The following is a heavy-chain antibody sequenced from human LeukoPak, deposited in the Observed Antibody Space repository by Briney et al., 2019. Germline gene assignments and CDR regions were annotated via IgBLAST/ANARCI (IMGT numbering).Heavy chain of an antibody. D-gene: IGHD3-22*01. Sequence: PGGSLRLSCAASGFTFSNYGMQWVRQAPGQGLEWVAVIWYDGSKKYYADSVKGRFIISRDDSKNTLYLQMNSLRAEDTAVYYCARDHTMIVVVITEPGAFDIWGQGTMVTVSS. CDR3: ARDHTMIVVVITEPGAFDI. CDR1: GFTFSNYG. V-gene: IGHV3-33*01. CDR2: IWYDGSKK. J-gene: IGHJ3*02.